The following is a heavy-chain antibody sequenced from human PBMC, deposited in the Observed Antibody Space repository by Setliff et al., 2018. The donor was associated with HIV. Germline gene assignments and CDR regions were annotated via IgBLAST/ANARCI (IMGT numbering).Heavy chain of an antibody. CDR2: ISTSSSQT. CDR3: ASSNYYDSRGYYIRGHDY. J-gene: IGHJ4*02. D-gene: IGHD3-22*01. CDR1: GFTFSDYY. V-gene: IGHV3-11*03. Sequence: RESLKISCAASGFTFSDYYMNWIRQAPGKGLEWISYISTSSSQTDYADSVKGRFTISRDNAKNSLYLQMDSLRVEDTAVYCCASSNYYDSRGYYIRGHDYWGQGTLVTVSS.